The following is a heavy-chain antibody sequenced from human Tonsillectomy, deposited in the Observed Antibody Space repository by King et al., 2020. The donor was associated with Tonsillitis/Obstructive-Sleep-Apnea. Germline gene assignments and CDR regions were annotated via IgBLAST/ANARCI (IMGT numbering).Heavy chain of an antibody. Sequence: VQLVESGGGVVQPGRSLRLSCAASGFTFSSYGMHWGRQAPGKGLEWVAVIWVDGRNKYYADSVKGRFTISGDNSKNTLYLQMNSLRAEDTAVYYCASYCGGDCYSDYWGQGTLVTVSS. J-gene: IGHJ4*02. CDR3: ASYCGGDCYSDY. CDR1: GFTFSSYG. CDR2: IWVDGRNK. D-gene: IGHD2-21*01. V-gene: IGHV3-33*01.